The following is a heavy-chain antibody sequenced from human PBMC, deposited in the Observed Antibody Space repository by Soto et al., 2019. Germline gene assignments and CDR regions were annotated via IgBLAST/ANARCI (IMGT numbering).Heavy chain of an antibody. CDR2: IYYSGST. V-gene: IGHV4-39*01. J-gene: IGHJ5*02. CDR1: GGSISSSSYY. Sequence: QLQLPESGPGLVKPSETLSLTCTVSGGSISSSSYYWGWIRQPPGQGLEWIGSIYYSGSTYYNPSLNGRFTISVDTSKNHFPLKLRSVTAADAAVYYCARPVRRYYDFWRGYRGGWFVPWGQGTLVTVSS. CDR3: ARPVRRYYDFWRGYRGGWFVP. D-gene: IGHD3-3*01.